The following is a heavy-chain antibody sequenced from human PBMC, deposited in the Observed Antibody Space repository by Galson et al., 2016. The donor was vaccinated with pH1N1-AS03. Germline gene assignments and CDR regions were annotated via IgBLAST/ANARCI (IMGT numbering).Heavy chain of an antibody. J-gene: IGHJ3*01. D-gene: IGHD3-16*02. Sequence: QSGAEVKEPGESLKISCKGSGYRFTSYWIAWVRQVPGKGLEWMGIIYPGDSDTRYSPSFQGHVTMSADKSINTVYLNWVSLKASDTAMYYCARPLSSMITMGGLIVTEAFDAWGQGTMLTVSS. CDR3: ARPLSSMITMGGLIVTEAFDA. CDR2: IYPGDSDT. V-gene: IGHV5-51*01. CDR1: GYRFTSYW.